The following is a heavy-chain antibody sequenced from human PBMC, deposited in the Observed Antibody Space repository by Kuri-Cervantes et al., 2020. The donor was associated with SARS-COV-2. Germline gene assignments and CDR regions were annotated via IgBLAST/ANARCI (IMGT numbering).Heavy chain of an antibody. D-gene: IGHD5/OR15-5a*01. Sequence: SQTLSLTCAVYGGSFSGYYWSWIRQPPGKGLEWIGEINHSGSTNYNPSLKSRVTMSVDTSKNQFSLKLNSVTAADTAVYYCAREVDYYSSGGYMDVWGKGTTVTVSS. CDR1: GGSFSGYY. J-gene: IGHJ6*03. V-gene: IGHV4-34*01. CDR3: AREVDYYSSGGYMDV. CDR2: INHSGST.